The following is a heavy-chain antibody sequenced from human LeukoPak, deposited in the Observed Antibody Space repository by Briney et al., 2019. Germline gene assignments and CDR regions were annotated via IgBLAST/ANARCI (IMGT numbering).Heavy chain of an antibody. CDR3: ARERGDEDSSSPPLGY. D-gene: IGHD6-13*01. V-gene: IGHV1-2*02. CDR2: INPNSGGT. Sequence: ASVKVSCKASGYTFTGYYMHWVRQAPGQGLEWMGWINPNSGGTNYAQKFQGRVTMTRDTSISTAYMELSRLRSDDTAVYYCARERGDEDSSSPPLGYWGQGTLVTVSS. CDR1: GYTFTGYY. J-gene: IGHJ4*02.